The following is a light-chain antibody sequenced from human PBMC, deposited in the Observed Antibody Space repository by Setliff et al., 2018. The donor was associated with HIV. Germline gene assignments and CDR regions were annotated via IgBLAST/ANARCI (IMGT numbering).Light chain of an antibody. J-gene: IGLJ1*01. CDR1: RSDIGAYNY. CDR3: YSYTAGTSYV. CDR2: DVT. Sequence: QSALTQPASVSGSPGQSITISCTGTRSDIGAYNYVSWYQQYPGKAPKLGIYDVTIRPSRVSNRFSGSKSGNTASLTISGLQAEDEGDYYCYSYTAGTSYVFGGGTKVTVL. V-gene: IGLV2-14*03.